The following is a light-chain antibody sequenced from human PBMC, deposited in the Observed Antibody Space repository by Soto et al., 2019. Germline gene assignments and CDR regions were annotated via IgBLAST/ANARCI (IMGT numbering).Light chain of an antibody. CDR2: GAS. V-gene: IGKV3-20*01. CDR3: QQYGSSPLFT. Sequence: EIVLTQSPGTLSLSPGERATLSCRVSQSVSSSYLAWYQQKPGQAPRLLIYGASSRATGIPDRFSGSGSGTDCTLTISRLEPEDLAVYYCQQYGSSPLFTFGPGTKVDIK. J-gene: IGKJ3*01. CDR1: QSVSSSY.